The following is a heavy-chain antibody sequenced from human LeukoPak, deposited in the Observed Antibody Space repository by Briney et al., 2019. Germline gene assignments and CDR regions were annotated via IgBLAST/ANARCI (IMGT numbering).Heavy chain of an antibody. D-gene: IGHD2-15*01. J-gene: IGHJ4*02. CDR1: GFTFSTYA. Sequence: GRSLRLSCAGSGFTFSTYAMHWVRQAPGKGVEGVSVISYDGSDKYFEDSVKGRFTISRDNSKNTLYLQMNSLRPEDTAVYYCARDLSSQLLLFDYWGQGTLVTASS. CDR3: ARDLSSQLLLFDY. CDR2: ISYDGSDK. V-gene: IGHV3-30-3*01.